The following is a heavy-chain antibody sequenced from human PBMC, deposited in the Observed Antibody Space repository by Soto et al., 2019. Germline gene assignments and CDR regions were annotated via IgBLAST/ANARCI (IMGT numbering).Heavy chain of an antibody. CDR2: ISSTTNYI. V-gene: IGHV3-21*06. CDR1: GFTFTRYS. J-gene: IGHJ4*02. CDR3: ARESEDLTSNFDY. Sequence: GESLKISCAASGFTFTRYSMNWVRQAPGKGLEWVSSISSTTNYIYYGDSMKGRFTISRDNAKNSLYLEMNSLRAEDTAVYYCARESEDLTSNFDYWGQGTLVTVSS.